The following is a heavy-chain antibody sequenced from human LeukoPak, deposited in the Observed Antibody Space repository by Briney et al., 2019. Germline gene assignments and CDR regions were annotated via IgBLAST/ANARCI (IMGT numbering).Heavy chain of an antibody. D-gene: IGHD6-19*01. V-gene: IGHV4-61*02. J-gene: IGHJ4*02. CDR1: GGSISSGSYY. CDR2: IYTSGST. Sequence: PSETLSLTCTVSGGSISSGSYYWSWIRQPAGKGLEWIGRIYTSGSTNYNPSLQSRVTISVDTSKNQFSLNLSSVTAADTAVYYCARGRSSGSEDFWGQGTLVTVSS. CDR3: ARGRSSGSEDF.